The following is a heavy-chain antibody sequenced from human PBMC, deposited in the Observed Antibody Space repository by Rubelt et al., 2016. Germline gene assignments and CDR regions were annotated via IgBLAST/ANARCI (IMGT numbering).Heavy chain of an antibody. Sequence: QVQLVQSGAEVKKPGASVKVSCKTSGYTFASFAMHWVRLAPGQRLEWMGWINTGNGNTEYAQKFQGRGTITRDTSASTAYMELSSLRSEDTAIYYCAKSLSGTYRFDYWGQGTLVTVSS. CDR1: GYTFASFA. CDR3: AKSLSGTYRFDY. J-gene: IGHJ4*02. V-gene: IGHV1-3*04. D-gene: IGHD1-26*01. CDR2: INTGNGNT.